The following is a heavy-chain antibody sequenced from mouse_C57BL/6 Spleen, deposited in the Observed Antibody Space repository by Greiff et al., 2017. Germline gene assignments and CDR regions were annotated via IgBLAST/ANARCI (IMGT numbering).Heavy chain of an antibody. Sequence: VLLQQSGAELVRPGSSVKLSCTTSGYTFTSYGINWVQQRPGQGLEWIGYIDIGNGYTEYNAKFKGKATLTSDTASSTAYMQLSSLTSEDSAIYGWARDGSLDDWGQGTTLTVAS. V-gene: IGHV1-58*01. CDR2: IDIGNGYT. CDR1: GYTFTSYG. D-gene: IGHD2-3*01. J-gene: IGHJ2*01. CDR3: ARDGSLDD.